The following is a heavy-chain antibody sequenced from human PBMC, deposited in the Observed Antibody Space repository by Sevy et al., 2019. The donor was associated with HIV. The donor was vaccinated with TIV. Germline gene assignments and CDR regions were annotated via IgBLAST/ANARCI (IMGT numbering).Heavy chain of an antibody. V-gene: IGHV4-38-2*01. CDR2: IYHSGST. CDR1: GYSISSGYY. J-gene: IGHJ4*02. Sequence: SETLSLTCGVSGYSISSGYYWGWIRQPPGKGLEWIRSIYHSGSTYSNPSLKSRVTISVDTSKNQFSLKLSSVTAADTAVYYCMRGGYTYGKGYFDYWGQRTLVTVSS. D-gene: IGHD5-18*01. CDR3: MRGGYTYGKGYFDY.